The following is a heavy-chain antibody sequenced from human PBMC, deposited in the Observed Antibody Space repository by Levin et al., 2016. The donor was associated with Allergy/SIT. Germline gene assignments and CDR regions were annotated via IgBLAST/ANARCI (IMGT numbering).Heavy chain of an antibody. Sequence: VRQAPGKGLEWMGRIDPSDSYTNYSPSFQGHVTISADKSISTAYLQWSSLKASDTAMYYCARWGGYSYGLFDYWGQGTLVTVSS. V-gene: IGHV5-10-1*01. CDR3: ARWGGYSYGLFDY. CDR2: IDPSDSYT. J-gene: IGHJ4*02. D-gene: IGHD5-18*01.